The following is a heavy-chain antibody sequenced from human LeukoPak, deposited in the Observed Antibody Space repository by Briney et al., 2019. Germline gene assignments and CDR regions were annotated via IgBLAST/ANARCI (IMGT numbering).Heavy chain of an antibody. D-gene: IGHD1-26*01. V-gene: IGHV3-48*04. J-gene: IGHJ5*02. CDR3: AREIGTNWFDP. Sequence: GGSLRLSCAASGFTFSSYNMNWVRQAPGKGLEWVSYISSSSSTIYYADSVKGRFTISRDNARNSLYLQMNSLRAEDTAVYYCAREIGTNWFDPWGQGTLVTVSS. CDR2: ISSSSSTI. CDR1: GFTFSSYN.